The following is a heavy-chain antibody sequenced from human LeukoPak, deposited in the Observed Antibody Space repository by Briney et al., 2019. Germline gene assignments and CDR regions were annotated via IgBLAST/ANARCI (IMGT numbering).Heavy chain of an antibody. Sequence: GGSLRLSCAASGFTFSDYGMHWVRQAPGKGLEWVTTISYDGTNKYYADSVKGRFTISRDSSRTTVYLQMNSLRAEDAALYYCERDARKRGGSGWSVPDYWGQGTLVTVSS. CDR1: GFTFSDYG. D-gene: IGHD6-19*01. J-gene: IGHJ4*02. V-gene: IGHV3-30*03. CDR2: ISYDGTNK. CDR3: ERDARKRGGSGWSVPDY.